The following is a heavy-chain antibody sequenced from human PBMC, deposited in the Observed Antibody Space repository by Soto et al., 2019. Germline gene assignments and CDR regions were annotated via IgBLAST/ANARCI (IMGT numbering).Heavy chain of an antibody. D-gene: IGHD3-3*01. Sequence: SETLSLTCAVYGGSFSGYYWSWIRQPPGKGLEWIGEINHSGSTNYNPSLKSRVTISVDTSKNQFSLKLSSVTAADTAVYYCARKSGRPYYYYYYMDVWGKGTTVTVSS. V-gene: IGHV4-34*01. CDR3: ARKSGRPYYYYYYMDV. J-gene: IGHJ6*03. CDR1: GGSFSGYY. CDR2: INHSGST.